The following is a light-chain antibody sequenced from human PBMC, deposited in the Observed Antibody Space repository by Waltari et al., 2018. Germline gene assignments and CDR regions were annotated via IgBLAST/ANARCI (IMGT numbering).Light chain of an antibody. V-gene: IGKV3-20*01. CDR3: QQYETSPRT. Sequence: VLTQSPGTLSLSPGERATLSCRASQSVRSSYLAWYQQKPGQAPRPLFYGASSRATGIPDRFDASGSGTDFTLTISRLEPEDFAVYYCQQYETSPRTFGQGTKVEI. CDR1: QSVRSSY. J-gene: IGKJ1*01. CDR2: GAS.